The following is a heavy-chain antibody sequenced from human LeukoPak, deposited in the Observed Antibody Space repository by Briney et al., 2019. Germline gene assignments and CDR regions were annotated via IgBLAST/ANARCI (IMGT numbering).Heavy chain of an antibody. J-gene: IGHJ4*02. CDR2: ISSSSSYI. CDR1: GFTFSSYW. CDR3: ASGYYGSGSYYDY. V-gene: IGHV3-21*01. D-gene: IGHD3-10*01. Sequence: PGGSLRLSCAASGFTFSSYWMSWVRQAPGKGLEWVSSISSSSSYIYYADSVKGRFTISRDNAKNSLYLQMNSLRAEDTAVYYCASGYYGSGSYYDYWGQGTLVTVSS.